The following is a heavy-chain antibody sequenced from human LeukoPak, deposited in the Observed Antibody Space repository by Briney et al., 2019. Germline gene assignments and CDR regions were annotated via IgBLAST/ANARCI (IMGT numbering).Heavy chain of an antibody. CDR3: ARGARGCCRDFDY. V-gene: IGHV3-30-3*01. CDR1: GFTFSSYA. D-gene: IGHD6-19*01. J-gene: IGHJ4*02. Sequence: PGGSLRLSCAASGFTFSSYARHWVRQAPGKGLEWVAVISYDGSNKYYADSVKGRFTISRDNSKNTLYLQMNSLRAEDTAVYYCARGARGCCRDFDYWGQGTLVTVSS. CDR2: ISYDGSNK.